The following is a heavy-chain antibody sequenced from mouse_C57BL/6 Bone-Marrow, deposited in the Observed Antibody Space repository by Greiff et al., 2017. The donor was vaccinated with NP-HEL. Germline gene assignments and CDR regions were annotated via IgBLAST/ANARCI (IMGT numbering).Heavy chain of an antibody. D-gene: IGHD2-5*01. J-gene: IGHJ1*03. V-gene: IGHV5-9*01. CDR2: ISGGGGNT. Sequence: EVQLLQSGGGLVKPGGSLKLSCAASGFTFTSYTMSWVRQTPGQSLEWVGTISGGGGNTYYLDSVKGRVTLSGDNAKNTLYLHMSSLRSEATALYYCGRQSNYYFDVWGTGTTVTVSS. CDR3: GRQSNYYFDV. CDR1: GFTFTSYT.